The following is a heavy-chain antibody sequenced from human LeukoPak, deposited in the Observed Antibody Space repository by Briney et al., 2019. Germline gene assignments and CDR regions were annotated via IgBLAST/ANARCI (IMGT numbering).Heavy chain of an antibody. V-gene: IGHV5-10-1*01. Sequence: GESLKISCKGSGYSFTSYLISWVRQMPGKGLEWMGRIDPSDSYTNYSPSFQGHVTISADKSISTAYLQWSSLKASDTAMYYCARQDLGQYCSGGSCYMDYWGQGTLVTVSS. CDR2: IDPSDSYT. D-gene: IGHD2-15*01. J-gene: IGHJ4*02. CDR1: GYSFTSYL. CDR3: ARQDLGQYCSGGSCYMDY.